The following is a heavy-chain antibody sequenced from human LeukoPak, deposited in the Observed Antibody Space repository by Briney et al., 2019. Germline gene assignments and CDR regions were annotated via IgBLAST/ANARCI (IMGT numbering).Heavy chain of an antibody. CDR2: IFYSGST. V-gene: IGHV4-39*01. D-gene: IGHD2-8*01. CDR1: SGSIRSSSYY. J-gene: IGHJ1*01. Sequence: PSETLSLTCTVSSGSIRSSSYYWGWIRQPPGKGLEWIGSIFYSGSTYYNPSLKSRVTMSVDTSKNQFSLKLSSVTAADTAVYYCATANFYFQYWGQGALVTVSS. CDR3: ATANFYFQY.